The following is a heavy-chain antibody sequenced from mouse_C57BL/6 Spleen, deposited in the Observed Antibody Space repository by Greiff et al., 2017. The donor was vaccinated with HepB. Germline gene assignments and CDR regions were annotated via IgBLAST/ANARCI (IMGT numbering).Heavy chain of an antibody. V-gene: IGHV1-80*01. Sequence: QVQLKESGAELVKPGASVKISCKASGYAFSSYWMNWVKQRPGKGLEWIGQIYPGDGDTNYNGKFKGKATLTADKSSSTAYMQLSSLTSEDSAVYFCATGAQATGAYWGQGTLVTVSA. CDR1: GYAFSSYW. J-gene: IGHJ3*01. CDR3: ATGAQATGAY. CDR2: IYPGDGDT. D-gene: IGHD3-2*02.